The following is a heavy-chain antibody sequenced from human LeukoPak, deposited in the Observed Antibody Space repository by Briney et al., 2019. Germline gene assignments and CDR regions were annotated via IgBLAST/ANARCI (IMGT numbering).Heavy chain of an antibody. J-gene: IGHJ4*02. CDR1: GGSISSSSYY. Sequence: PETLSLTCTVSGGSISSSSYYWGWIRQPPGKGLEWIGSIYYSGSTYYNPSLKSRVTISVDTSKNQFSLKLSSVTAADTAVYYCARHPTIAVAGPYYFDYWGQGTLVTVSS. V-gene: IGHV4-39*07. CDR2: IYYSGST. D-gene: IGHD6-19*01. CDR3: ARHPTIAVAGPYYFDY.